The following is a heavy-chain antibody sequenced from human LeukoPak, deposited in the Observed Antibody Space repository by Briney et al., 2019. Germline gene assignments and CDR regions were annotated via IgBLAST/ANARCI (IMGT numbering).Heavy chain of an antibody. CDR1: GFTVSSNY. CDR3: ARDTISGQFDY. V-gene: IGHV3-66*02. CDR2: IYSGGST. J-gene: IGHJ4*02. D-gene: IGHD3-3*01. Sequence: GGSLRLSCAASGFTVSSNYMSWVRQAPGKGLEWVSVIYSGGSTYYADSVKGRFTIPRDNSKNTLYLQMNSLRAEDTAVYYCARDTISGQFDYWGQGTLVTVSS.